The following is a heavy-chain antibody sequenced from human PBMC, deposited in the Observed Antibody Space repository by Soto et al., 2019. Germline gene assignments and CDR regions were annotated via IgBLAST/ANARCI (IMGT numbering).Heavy chain of an antibody. V-gene: IGHV4-31*03. J-gene: IGHJ5*02. CDR3: ARDGNSNDNYFDP. CDR2: VYYTGVT. CDR1: GAYLHIGGYY. Sequence: SETLSLTCTVSGAYLHIGGYYWAWIRQLPGKGLEWIGYVYYTGVTYYNPSLGSRVNISVDTSKKQFSLQLRSVTAADTAVYYCARDGNSNDNYFDPWGQGILVTISS. D-gene: IGHD2-2*01.